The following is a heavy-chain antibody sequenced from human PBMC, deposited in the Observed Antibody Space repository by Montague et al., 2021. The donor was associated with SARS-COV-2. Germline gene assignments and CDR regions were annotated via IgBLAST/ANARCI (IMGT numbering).Heavy chain of an antibody. D-gene: IGHD3-3*01. Sequence: SETLSLTCAVYGGSLSGYYWSWIRQPPGKGLEWIGEINHSGSTNYNPSLKSRVAISVDTSKNQFSLKLSSVTAADTAVYYCARGHQLRFLEWSSRQSTLDVWGQGTPVTVSS. CDR1: GGSLSGYY. CDR3: ARGHQLRFLEWSSRQSTLDV. CDR2: INHSGST. J-gene: IGHJ6*02. V-gene: IGHV4-34*01.